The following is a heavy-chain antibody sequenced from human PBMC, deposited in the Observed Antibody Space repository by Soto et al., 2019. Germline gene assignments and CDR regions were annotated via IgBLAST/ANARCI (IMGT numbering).Heavy chain of an antibody. Sequence: PSETLSLTCTVSGGSISSYYWSWIRQPAGKGLEWIGRIYTSGSTNYNPSLKSRVTMSVDTSKNQFSLKLSSVTAADTAVYYCARARADYGDYAVFDYWGQGTLVTVSS. CDR3: ARARADYGDYAVFDY. CDR1: GGSISSYY. CDR2: IYTSGST. J-gene: IGHJ4*02. V-gene: IGHV4-4*07. D-gene: IGHD4-17*01.